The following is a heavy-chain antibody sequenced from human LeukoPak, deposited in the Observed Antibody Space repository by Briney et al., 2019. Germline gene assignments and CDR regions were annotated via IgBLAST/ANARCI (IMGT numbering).Heavy chain of an antibody. CDR2: IYSGGST. CDR1: GFTFSSYA. CDR3: AREGNHDFGAFDI. Sequence: PGGSLRLSCAASGFTFSSYAMSWVRQAPGKGLEWVSVIYSGGSTYYADSVKGRFTISRDNSKNTLYLQMNSLRAEDTAVYYCAREGNHDFGAFDIWGQGTMVTVSS. V-gene: IGHV3-53*01. J-gene: IGHJ3*02. D-gene: IGHD4-17*01.